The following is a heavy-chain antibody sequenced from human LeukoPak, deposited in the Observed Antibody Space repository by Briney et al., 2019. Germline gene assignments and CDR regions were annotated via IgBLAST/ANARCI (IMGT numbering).Heavy chain of an antibody. Sequence: GGSLRLSCAASGFTFSSYGMHWVRQAPGKGLEWVAVIWYDGSNKYYADSVKGRFTISRDNSKNTLYLQMNSLRAEDTAVYYCARDPYYGSGSYYYYYYYYGMDVWGQGTTATVSS. CDR3: ARDPYYGSGSYYYYYYYYGMDV. CDR1: GFTFSSYG. CDR2: IWYDGSNK. V-gene: IGHV3-33*01. D-gene: IGHD3-10*01. J-gene: IGHJ6*02.